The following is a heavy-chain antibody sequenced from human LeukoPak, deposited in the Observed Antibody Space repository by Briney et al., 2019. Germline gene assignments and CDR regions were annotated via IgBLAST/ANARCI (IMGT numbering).Heavy chain of an antibody. D-gene: IGHD2-2*01. V-gene: IGHV1-18*01. CDR2: ISDYNGNT. CDR3: ARSSGGYQLHHAFDI. Sequence: AAVKVSCKASGYTFISYGISGGRQAPGEGREWRGWISDYNGNTNHAQQLQGRVTMPKDPSTSTAYTELRSLRSDDTAVYYCARSSGGYQLHHAFDIWRQGPMVTVSS. CDR1: GYTFISYG. J-gene: IGHJ3*02.